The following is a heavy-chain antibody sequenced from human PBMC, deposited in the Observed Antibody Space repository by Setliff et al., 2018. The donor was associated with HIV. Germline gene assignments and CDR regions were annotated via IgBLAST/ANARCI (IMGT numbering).Heavy chain of an antibody. CDR3: ARARGTNWPFDY. Sequence: GGSLRLSCAASGFTSSSHAMSWVRQAPGKGLEWVSAISGSGGSTYYADSVKGRFTISRDNAKNTLYLQMNSLRAEDTAVYYCARARGTNWPFDYWGQGTLVTVSS. V-gene: IGHV3-23*01. J-gene: IGHJ4*02. CDR2: ISGSGGST. CDR1: GFTSSSHA. D-gene: IGHD1-1*01.